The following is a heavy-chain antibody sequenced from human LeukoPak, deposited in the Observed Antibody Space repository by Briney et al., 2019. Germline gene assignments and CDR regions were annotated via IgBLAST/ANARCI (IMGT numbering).Heavy chain of an antibody. D-gene: IGHD3-22*01. V-gene: IGHV3-33*08. CDR2: IWYDGSNK. CDR1: GFTFSDYY. CDR3: ARPANYYDSSGLDI. Sequence: PGGSLRLSCAASGFTFSDYYMSWIRQAPGKGLEWVAVIWYDGSNKYYADSVKGRFTISRDNSKNTLYLQMNSLRAEDTAVYYCARPANYYDSSGLDIWGQGTMVTVSS. J-gene: IGHJ3*02.